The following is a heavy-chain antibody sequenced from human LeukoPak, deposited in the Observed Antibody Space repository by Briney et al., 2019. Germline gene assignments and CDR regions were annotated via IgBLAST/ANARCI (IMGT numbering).Heavy chain of an antibody. CDR1: GSSISNSNHY. J-gene: IGHJ4*02. CDR3: ATRGWYGDYSDY. CDR2: ISSSGST. D-gene: IGHD6-19*01. Sequence: SETLSLTCTVSGSSISNSNHYWGWIRQPPGKGLEWIGSISSSGSTYYNPSHKSRVTISVDMSKNQFSLKLSSVTAADTAVYYCATRGWYGDYSDYWGQGTLVTVSS. V-gene: IGHV4-39*01.